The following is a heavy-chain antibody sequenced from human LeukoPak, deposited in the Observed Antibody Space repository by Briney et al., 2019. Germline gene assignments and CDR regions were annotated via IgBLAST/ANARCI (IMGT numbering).Heavy chain of an antibody. Sequence: QSSETLSLTCAVYGGSFSGYYWSWIRQPPGKGLEWIGEINHSGSTNYNPSLKSRVTISVDTSKNQFSLKLSSVTAADTAVYYCARDPSSPTSFDIWGQGTMVTVSS. D-gene: IGHD3-16*02. CDR3: ARDPSSPTSFDI. V-gene: IGHV4-34*01. J-gene: IGHJ3*02. CDR2: INHSGST. CDR1: GGSFSGYY.